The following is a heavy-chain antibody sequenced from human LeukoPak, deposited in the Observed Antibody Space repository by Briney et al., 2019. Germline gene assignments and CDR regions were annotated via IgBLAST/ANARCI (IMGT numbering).Heavy chain of an antibody. CDR2: ISYDGGSNK. Sequence: GRSLRLSCAASGFTFSGYAMHWVRQAPGKGLEWVALISYDGGSNKYYADSVKGRFTISRDNSKNTLCLQMNSLRAEDTAVYYCAREERGHLVGYWGQGTLVTVSS. V-gene: IGHV3-30-3*01. CDR1: GFTFSGYA. CDR3: AREERGHLVGY. J-gene: IGHJ4*02. D-gene: IGHD6-6*01.